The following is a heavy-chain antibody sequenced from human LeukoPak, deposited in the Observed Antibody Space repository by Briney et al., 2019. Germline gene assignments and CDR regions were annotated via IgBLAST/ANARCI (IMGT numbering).Heavy chain of an antibody. D-gene: IGHD3-16*01. CDR3: ARGGLHAFDI. CDR2: IYYSGST. Sequence: SETLSLTCTVSGGSISSYYWSWIRQPPGKGLEWIGYIYYSGSTNYNPSLKSRVTISVDTSKNQFSLKLSSVAAADTAVYYCARGGLHAFDIWGQGTMVTVSS. J-gene: IGHJ3*02. CDR1: GGSISSYY. V-gene: IGHV4-59*12.